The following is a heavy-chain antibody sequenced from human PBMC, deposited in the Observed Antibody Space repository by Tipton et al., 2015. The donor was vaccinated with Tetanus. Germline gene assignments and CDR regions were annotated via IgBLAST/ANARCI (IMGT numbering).Heavy chain of an antibody. D-gene: IGHD6-19*01. CDR3: ARDVIAVAGSYGMDV. J-gene: IGHJ6*02. V-gene: IGHV3-30*03. CDR2: ISYDGYNK. Sequence: SLRLSCAASGFTFRSYGMQWVRQAPGKGLEWVAIISYDGYNKYYVGSVKGRSTISRDNSKKTLYLQMNSLRAEDTAVYYCARDVIAVAGSYGMDVWGQGTTVTVSS. CDR1: GFTFRSYG.